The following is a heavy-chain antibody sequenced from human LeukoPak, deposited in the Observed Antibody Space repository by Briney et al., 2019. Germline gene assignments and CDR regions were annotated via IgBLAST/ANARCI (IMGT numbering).Heavy chain of an antibody. CDR3: ARARISSGWYDFDY. D-gene: IGHD6-19*01. CDR2: ISGSGGTT. Sequence: GGSLRLSCAASGFTFSSYAMSWVRQAPGEGLEWVSAISGSGGTTYYADSVKGRFTISRDNSKNTLYLQMNSLRVEDTAVYYCARARISSGWYDFDYWGQGTLVTVSS. CDR1: GFTFSSYA. J-gene: IGHJ4*02. V-gene: IGHV3-23*01.